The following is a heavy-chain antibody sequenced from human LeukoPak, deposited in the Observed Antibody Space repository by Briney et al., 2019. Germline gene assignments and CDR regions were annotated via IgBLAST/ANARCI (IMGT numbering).Heavy chain of an antibody. J-gene: IGHJ4*02. Sequence: SETLSLTCTVSGGSISSYYWSWIRQPPGKGLEGIGYIYYSGSTNYNPSLKSRVTISVDTSKNQFSLKLSSVTAADTAVYYCARVPRAPTGPAAAPCDYWGQGTLVTVSS. CDR1: GGSISSYY. V-gene: IGHV4-59*01. CDR2: IYYSGST. CDR3: ARVPRAPTGPAAAPCDY. D-gene: IGHD6-13*01.